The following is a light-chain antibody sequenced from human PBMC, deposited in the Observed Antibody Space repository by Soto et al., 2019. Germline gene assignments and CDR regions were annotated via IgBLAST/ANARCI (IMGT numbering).Light chain of an antibody. J-gene: IGLJ2*01. V-gene: IGLV2-18*01. CDR2: EVS. CDR1: SSDVGSYNR. CDR3: SLYTSSSTSVV. Sequence: QSVLTQPPSVSGSPGQSVTISCTGTSSDVGSYNRVSWYQQPPGTAPKLMIYEVSNRPSGVPDRFSGSKSGNTASLTISGLQAEDEADYYCSLYTSSSTSVVFGGGTQLTVL.